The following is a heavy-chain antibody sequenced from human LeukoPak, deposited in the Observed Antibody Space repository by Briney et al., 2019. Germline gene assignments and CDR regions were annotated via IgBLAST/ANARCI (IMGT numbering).Heavy chain of an antibody. V-gene: IGHV1-8*02. Sequence: ASVKVSCKTSGYTFSTYDINWLRQAAGQGLEWMGWMNPNSANTGFAQKFQGRVTMTRNTSISTAYMELSSLRSEDTAVYYCARGHTVAGYFDYWGQGTLVTVSS. J-gene: IGHJ4*02. CDR2: MNPNSANT. D-gene: IGHD6-19*01. CDR3: ARGHTVAGYFDY. CDR1: GYTFSTYD.